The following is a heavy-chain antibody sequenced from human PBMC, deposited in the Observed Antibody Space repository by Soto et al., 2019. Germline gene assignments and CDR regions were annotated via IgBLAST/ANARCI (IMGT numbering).Heavy chain of an antibody. CDR1: GYSISGDYY. CDR3: ATGRSGLYYFDF. V-gene: IGHV4-38-2*01. CDR2: IFDSGST. Sequence: SETLSLTCAASGYSISGDYYWGWIRQPPGKGLEWIGNIFDSGSTYYNPSLKSRVTVSVDTSKNQFSLNLTSVTAADTAVYYCATGRSGLYYFDFWGQGTLVTVSS. D-gene: IGHD1-26*01. J-gene: IGHJ4*02.